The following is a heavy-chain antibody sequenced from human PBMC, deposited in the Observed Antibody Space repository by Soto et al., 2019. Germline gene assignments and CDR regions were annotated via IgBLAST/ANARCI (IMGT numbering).Heavy chain of an antibody. CDR1: GGSISSYY. CDR2: IYYSGST. CDR3: AASIFYYGMDV. V-gene: IGHV4-59*01. Sequence: SETLSLTCTVSGGSISSYYWSWIRQPPGKGLEWIGYIYYSGSTNYNPSLKSRVTISVDTSKNQFSLKLSSVTAADTAVYYCAASIFYYGMDVWGQGTTVTVSS. J-gene: IGHJ6*02.